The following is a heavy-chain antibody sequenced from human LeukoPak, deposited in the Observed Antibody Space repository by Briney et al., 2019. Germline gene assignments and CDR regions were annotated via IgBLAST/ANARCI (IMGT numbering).Heavy chain of an antibody. Sequence: PGGSLRLSCAASGFIFSAYEMNWVRQAPGKGLEWVSYISSSGSTIYYADSVKDRFTISRDNAKKSLYLQMNSLRAEDTAVYYCARVYSSGWSYWGQGTLVTASS. CDR1: GFIFSAYE. CDR2: ISSSGSTI. D-gene: IGHD6-19*01. V-gene: IGHV3-48*03. J-gene: IGHJ1*01. CDR3: ARVYSSGWSY.